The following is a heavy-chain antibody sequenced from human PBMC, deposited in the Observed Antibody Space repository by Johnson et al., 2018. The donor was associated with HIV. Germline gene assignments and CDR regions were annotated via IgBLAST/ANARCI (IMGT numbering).Heavy chain of an antibody. CDR1: GFTVSSNY. CDR3: AKDREYGLAWGWAFDI. Sequence: VQLVESGGGLVQPGGSLRLSCAASGFTVSSNYMSWVRQAPEKGLEWVSVIYSGGSTYYADSVKGRFTISRDNSQNKLYLQTNSLRAEDTAVYYCAKDREYGLAWGWAFDIWGQGTMVTVSS. D-gene: IGHD6-19*01. V-gene: IGHV3-66*02. CDR2: IYSGGST. J-gene: IGHJ3*02.